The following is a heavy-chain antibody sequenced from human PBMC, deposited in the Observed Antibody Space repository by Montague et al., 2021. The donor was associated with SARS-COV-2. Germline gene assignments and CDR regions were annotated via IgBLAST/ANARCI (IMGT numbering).Heavy chain of an antibody. V-gene: IGHV6-1*01. Sequence: AISGDSVWSNTAAWNWIRQSPSGGLEWLGRTNYRSKWTSDYATSVEGRISIDPDTSKNQFFLHLRSVTPEDTGVYYCVRDTGSAQAGFDAWGQGTLVTVPS. CDR1: GDSVWSNTAA. D-gene: IGHD4-17*01. CDR2: TNYRSKWTS. CDR3: VRDTGSAQAGFDA. J-gene: IGHJ4*02.